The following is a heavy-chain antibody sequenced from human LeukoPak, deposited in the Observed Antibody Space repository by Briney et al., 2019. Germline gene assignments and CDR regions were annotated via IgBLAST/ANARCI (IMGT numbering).Heavy chain of an antibody. D-gene: IGHD3-3*01. CDR3: ARDRSGTVKNFDY. Sequence: GGSLRLSCAASGFIFSTYGMNWVRQAPGKGLEWVAVIWYDGSNEYYADSVKGRFIISRDNSKNTLSLQMNRLRVEDTAVYYCARDRSGTVKNFDYWGQGTLVTVSS. CDR1: GFIFSTYG. J-gene: IGHJ4*02. V-gene: IGHV3-33*01. CDR2: IWYDGSNE.